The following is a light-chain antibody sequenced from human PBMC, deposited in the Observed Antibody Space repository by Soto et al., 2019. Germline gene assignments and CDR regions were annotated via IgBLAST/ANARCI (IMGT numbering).Light chain of an antibody. Sequence: EILLTQSPGTLSLSPGDRATLSCRASQSLTSSFLAWYQQKPGQTPRLLIYDASIRATDIPDRFSGSGSGTDFTLTISRLEPEDFAVYFCQQYGRLPLSFGGGTKVEIK. V-gene: IGKV3-20*01. CDR1: QSLTSSF. J-gene: IGKJ4*01. CDR2: DAS. CDR3: QQYGRLPLS.